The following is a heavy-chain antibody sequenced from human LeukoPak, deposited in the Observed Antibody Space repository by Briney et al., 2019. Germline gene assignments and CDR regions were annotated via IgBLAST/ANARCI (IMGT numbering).Heavy chain of an antibody. CDR3: ARITVPGTGSFDY. CDR1: GFTFSSYE. J-gene: IGHJ4*02. Sequence: GGSLRLSCVGSGFTFSSYEMNWVRQAPGKGLEWVSYVSSSGDTIYYADSVKGRFTISRDNAKNSLFLQMNSLRAEDTAVYYCARITVPGTGSFDYWGQGTLVTVSS. D-gene: IGHD6-19*01. CDR2: VSSSGDTI. V-gene: IGHV3-48*03.